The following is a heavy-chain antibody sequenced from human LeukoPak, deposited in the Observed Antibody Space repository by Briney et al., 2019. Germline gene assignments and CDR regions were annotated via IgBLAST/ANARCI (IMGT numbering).Heavy chain of an antibody. Sequence: SETLSLTCTVSGGSISSSSYYWGWIRQPPGKGLEWIGSIYYSGSTYYNPSLKSRVTISVDTSKNQFSLQLSSVTAADTAVYYCARDPKSGWYPFDYWGQGTLVAVSS. J-gene: IGHJ4*02. CDR1: GGSISSSSYY. D-gene: IGHD6-19*01. CDR3: ARDPKSGWYPFDY. CDR2: IYYSGST. V-gene: IGHV4-39*07.